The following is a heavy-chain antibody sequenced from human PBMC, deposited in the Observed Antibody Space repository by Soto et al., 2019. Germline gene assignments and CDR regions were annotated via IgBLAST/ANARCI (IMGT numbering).Heavy chain of an antibody. Sequence: ASVKVSCKASGYTFTSYDINWVRQATGQGLEWMGWMNPNSGNTGYAQKFQGRVTMTRNTSISTAYMELSSLRSEDTAVYYCARGSYSSGWYVDYDYYYLDVWGKGTTVTVSS. J-gene: IGHJ6*03. CDR1: GYTFTSYD. D-gene: IGHD6-19*01. CDR2: MNPNSGNT. V-gene: IGHV1-8*01. CDR3: ARGSYSSGWYVDYDYYYLDV.